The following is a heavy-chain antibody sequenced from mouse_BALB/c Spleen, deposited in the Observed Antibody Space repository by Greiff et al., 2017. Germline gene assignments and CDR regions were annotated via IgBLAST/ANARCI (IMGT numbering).Heavy chain of an antibody. Sequence: QVTLNVCGPGILQPSQTLSLTCSFSGFSLSTYGIGVGWIRQPSGKGLEWLAHIWWNDNKYYNTALKSRLTISKDTSNNQVFLKIASVDTADTATYYCARIYDYGGVDYWGQGTTLTVSS. CDR1: GFSLSTYGIG. J-gene: IGHJ2*01. D-gene: IGHD2-4*01. CDR2: IWWNDNK. V-gene: IGHV8-11*01. CDR3: ARIYDYGGVDY.